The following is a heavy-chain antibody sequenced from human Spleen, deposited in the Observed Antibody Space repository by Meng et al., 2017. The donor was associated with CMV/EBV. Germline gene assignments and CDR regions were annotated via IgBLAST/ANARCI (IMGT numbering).Heavy chain of an antibody. D-gene: IGHD3-10*01. V-gene: IGHV3-9*01. CDR1: GFTFDDYA. CDR3: AMALGEGH. Sequence: SLKISCAASGFTFDDYAMHWVRQAPGKGLEWVSGISWNSGSIGYADSVKGRFTISRDNSKNTLYLQMNSLRAEDTAVYYCAMALGEGHWGQGTMVTVSS. CDR2: ISWNSGSI. J-gene: IGHJ3*01.